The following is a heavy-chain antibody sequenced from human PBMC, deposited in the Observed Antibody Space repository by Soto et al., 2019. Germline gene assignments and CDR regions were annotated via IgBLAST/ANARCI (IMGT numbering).Heavy chain of an antibody. J-gene: IGHJ4*02. CDR2: IYHSGST. Sequence: SETMSLTCAVSGGSISSSNWWRWVRQPPGKGLEWIGEIYHSGSTNYNPSLKSRVTISVDKSKNQVSLKLSSVTAAATAAYYCARELRGSGYYFTFDYWGQGSLVTVSS. V-gene: IGHV4-4*02. D-gene: IGHD3-22*01. CDR1: GGSISSSNW. CDR3: ARELRGSGYYFTFDY.